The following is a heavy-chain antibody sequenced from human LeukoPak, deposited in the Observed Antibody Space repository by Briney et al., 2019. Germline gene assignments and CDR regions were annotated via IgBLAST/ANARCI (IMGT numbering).Heavy chain of an antibody. Sequence: SAKVSCKASGGTFSSYAISWVRQAPGQGLEWMGGIIPIFGTANYAQKFQGRVTITADESTSTAYMELSSLRSEDTAVYYCARGYCTNGVCYDLFDPWGQGTLVTVSS. V-gene: IGHV1-69*01. CDR3: ARGYCTNGVCYDLFDP. CDR1: GGTFSSYA. J-gene: IGHJ5*02. D-gene: IGHD2-8*01. CDR2: IIPIFGTA.